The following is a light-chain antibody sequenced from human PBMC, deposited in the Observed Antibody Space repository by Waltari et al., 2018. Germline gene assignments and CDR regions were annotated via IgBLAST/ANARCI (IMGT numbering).Light chain of an antibody. CDR2: KVS. CDR3: MHTAKWPFT. V-gene: IGKV2-30*01. CDR1: QSLVFSDGIPY. Sequence: VMSQSPVSLPVTLGQSASISCCFNQSLVFSDGIPYLNWFHQRPGQSPRRLISKVSHRDAGVPDRFSGSGSDTTFALTIDKMEAEDVGIYYCMHTAKWPFTFGGGTKVEI. J-gene: IGKJ4*01.